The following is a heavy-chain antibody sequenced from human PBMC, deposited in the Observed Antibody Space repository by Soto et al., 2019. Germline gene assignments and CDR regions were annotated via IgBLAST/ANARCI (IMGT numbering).Heavy chain of an antibody. CDR3: AKAGAYNYGSYFDY. CDR2: ISWDGGIT. V-gene: IGHV3-43*01. D-gene: IGHD5-18*01. CDR1: GFTFDDYT. Sequence: VGSLRLSCAASGFTFDDYTMQWVRQAPGKGLEWVSLISWDGGITYYADSVKGRFTISRDNSKNSLYLQMNSLTTEDTALYYCAKAGAYNYGSYFDYWGQGTLVTVSS. J-gene: IGHJ4*02.